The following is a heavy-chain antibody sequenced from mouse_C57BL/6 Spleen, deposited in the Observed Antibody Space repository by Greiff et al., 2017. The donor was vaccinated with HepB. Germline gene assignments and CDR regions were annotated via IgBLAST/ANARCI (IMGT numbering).Heavy chain of an antibody. CDR1: GYTLTSYW. D-gene: IGHD1-1*01. V-gene: IGHV1-64*01. J-gene: IGHJ2*01. CDR3: GYYCLSYEYYFDY. Sequence: VKLQQPGAELVKPGASVKLSCKASGYTLTSYWMHWVKQRPGQGLEWIGMIHPNSGSTNYNEKFKSKATLTVDKSSSTAYMQLSSLTSEDSAVYYCGYYCLSYEYYFDYWGQHTTLTVSS. CDR2: IHPNSGST.